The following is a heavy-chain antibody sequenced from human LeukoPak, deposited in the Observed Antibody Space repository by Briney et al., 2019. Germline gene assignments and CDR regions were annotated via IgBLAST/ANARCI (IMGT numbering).Heavy chain of an antibody. CDR3: AKTRGWPYYFNY. J-gene: IGHJ4*02. V-gene: IGHV3-23*01. D-gene: IGHD6-19*01. CDR1: GFPFSSFA. CDR2: LSGSGGSA. Sequence: GGSLRLSCVASGFPFSSFAMTWVRQAPGKGLEWVSALSGSGGSANYADSVRDRFTISRDNSKNTLYLRLNSLRAEDTAVYYCAKTRGWPYYFNYWGQGTLVTVSS.